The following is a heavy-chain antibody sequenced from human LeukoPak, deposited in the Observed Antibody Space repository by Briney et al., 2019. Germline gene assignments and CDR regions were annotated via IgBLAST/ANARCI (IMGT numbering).Heavy chain of an antibody. CDR2: ISGSGGST. V-gene: IGHV3-23*01. J-gene: IGHJ4*02. CDR1: GFTYSSYA. CDR3: ANARITMVRGVIENFDY. Sequence: GGSLRLSCAASGFTYSSYAMSWVRQAPGKGLEWVSAISGSGGSTYYADSVKGRFTISRDNSKNTLYLQMNSLRAEDTAVYYCANARITMVRGVIENFDYWGQGTLVTVSS. D-gene: IGHD3-10*01.